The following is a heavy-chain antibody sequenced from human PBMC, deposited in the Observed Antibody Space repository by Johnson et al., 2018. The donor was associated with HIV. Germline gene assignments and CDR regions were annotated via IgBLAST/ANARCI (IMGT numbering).Heavy chain of an antibody. J-gene: IGHJ3*02. V-gene: IGHV3-23*04. CDR1: GFTVSSNY. CDR2: ISGSGGST. CDR3: AKAPPYYDDSSDAFDI. Sequence: VQLVESGGGLVQPGGSLRLSCAASGFTVSSNYMSWVRQAPGKGLEWVSVISGSGGSTYYADSVKGRFTISRDNSKNTLYLQMNSLRAEDTAVYYCAKAPPYYDDSSDAFDIWGRGTMVTVSS. D-gene: IGHD3-22*01.